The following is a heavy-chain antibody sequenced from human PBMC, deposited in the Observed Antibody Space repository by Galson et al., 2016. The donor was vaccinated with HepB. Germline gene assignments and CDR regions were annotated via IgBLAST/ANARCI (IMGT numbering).Heavy chain of an antibody. J-gene: IGHJ5*02. V-gene: IGHV3-23*01. CDR1: GLTFSNCA. D-gene: IGHD4-23*01. CDR2: LSGTGGDT. CDR3: AKDLTVAAWVDP. Sequence: SLRLSCAAFGLTFSNCAIGWVRQAPGKGLEWVSALSGTGGDTYYADSVKGRFTISRDNSKNTLYLQMTSLRDEDTATYYCAKDLTVAAWVDPWGQGTLVTVSS.